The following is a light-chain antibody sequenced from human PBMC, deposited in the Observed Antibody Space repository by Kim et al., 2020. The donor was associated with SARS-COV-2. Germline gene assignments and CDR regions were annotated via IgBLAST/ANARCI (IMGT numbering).Light chain of an antibody. CDR2: GAS. CDR3: QHYVGSPWA. V-gene: IGKV3-20*01. Sequence: ELVLTQSPGTLSLSLGERATLSCRASQSVTSNYLAWYQQKPGQAPRLLIYGASNRIPGIPDRFSGSGFGTDVALTISRLEPEDFAVYYWQHYVGSPWAFGQGTKVEIK. J-gene: IGKJ1*01. CDR1: QSVTSNY.